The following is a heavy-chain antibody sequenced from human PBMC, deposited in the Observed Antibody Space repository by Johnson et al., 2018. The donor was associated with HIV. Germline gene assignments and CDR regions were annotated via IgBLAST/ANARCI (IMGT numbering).Heavy chain of an antibody. J-gene: IGHJ3*02. V-gene: IGHV3-30*03. CDR1: GFTFSSYG. CDR3: AILPDYYDSSGYYHDDAFDI. Sequence: QMLLVESGGGVVQPGRSLRLSCAASGFTFSSYGMHWVRQAPGKGLEWVAVISYDGSYNYYADSVKGRFTISRDNSKNTLYLQMNSLRAEDTAVYYCAILPDYYDSSGYYHDDAFDIWGQGTMVTVSS. D-gene: IGHD3-22*01. CDR2: ISYDGSYN.